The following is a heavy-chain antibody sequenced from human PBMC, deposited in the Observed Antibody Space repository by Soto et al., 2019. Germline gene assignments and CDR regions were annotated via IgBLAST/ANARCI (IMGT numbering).Heavy chain of an antibody. D-gene: IGHD2-2*01. CDR2: IIPISDTT. V-gene: IGHV1-69*01. Sequence: QVQLVQSGAEVKKPGSSVKVSCKASGGTFSSYAISWERQAPGQGLEWMGGIIPISDTTNYAQKFQGRVTITADESTSTAYMELSSLRSEDMAVYYCARSQGSSTSLEIYYYYYYGMDVWGQGTTVTVSS. CDR3: ARSQGSSTSLEIYYYYYYGMDV. CDR1: GGTFSSYA. J-gene: IGHJ6*02.